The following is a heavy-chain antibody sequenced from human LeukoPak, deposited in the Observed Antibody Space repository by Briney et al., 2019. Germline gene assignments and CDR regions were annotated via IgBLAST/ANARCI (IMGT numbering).Heavy chain of an antibody. CDR3: ARAARSESISYYYYYGMDV. D-gene: IGHD5-24*01. CDR2: INHSGST. Sequence: SETLSLTCAVYDGSFSGYYWSWIRQPPGKGLEWIGEINHSGSTNYNPSLKSRVTISVDTSKNQFSLKLSSVTAADTAVYYCARAARSESISYYYYYGMDVWGKGTTITVSS. J-gene: IGHJ6*04. CDR1: DGSFSGYY. V-gene: IGHV4-34*01.